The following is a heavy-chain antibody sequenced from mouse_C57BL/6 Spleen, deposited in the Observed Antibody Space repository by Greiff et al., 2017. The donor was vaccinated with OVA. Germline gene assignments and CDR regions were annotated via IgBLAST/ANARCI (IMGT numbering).Heavy chain of an antibody. Sequence: EVKLVESGGDLVKPGGSLKLSCAASGFTFSSYGMSWVRQTPDKRLEWVATISSGGSYTYYPDSVKGRFTISRDNAKNTLYLQMSRLKSEDTAMYYCARQGDSIYFDYWGQGTTLTVSS. CDR3: ARQGDSIYFDY. V-gene: IGHV5-6*02. D-gene: IGHD2-10*02. J-gene: IGHJ2*01. CDR2: ISSGGSYT. CDR1: GFTFSSYG.